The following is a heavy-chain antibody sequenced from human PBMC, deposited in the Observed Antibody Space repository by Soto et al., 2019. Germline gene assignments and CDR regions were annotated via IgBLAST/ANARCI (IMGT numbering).Heavy chain of an antibody. CDR2: IYYTGTT. CDR3: ATVLHDYGTNWVDS. V-gene: IGHV4-30-4*01. CDR1: GASIGSGRYY. D-gene: IGHD3-16*01. Sequence: PSETLSLTCSVSGASIGSGRYYWSWIRQSPGRGLEWIGYIYYTGTTHYNPAVKSRVTILLDNSKDQFSLTLTSVTAADTAIYYCATVLHDYGTNWVDSWGQGTQVTASS. J-gene: IGHJ5*01.